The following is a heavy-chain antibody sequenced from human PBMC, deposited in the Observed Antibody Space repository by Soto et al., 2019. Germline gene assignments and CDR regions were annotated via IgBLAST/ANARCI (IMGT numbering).Heavy chain of an antibody. J-gene: IGHJ4*02. D-gene: IGHD2-21*02. CDR1: GGSSRSGGYH. CDR2: IYYSGST. V-gene: IGHV4-31*03. CDR3: ARGGVTWFDY. Sequence: PSETLSLTCTVSGGSSRSGGYHWGWIRQHPGKGLEWIGYIYYSGSTYYNPSLKSRVTISVDTSKNQFSLKLSSVTAADTAVYYCARGGVTWFDYWGQGTLVTVSS.